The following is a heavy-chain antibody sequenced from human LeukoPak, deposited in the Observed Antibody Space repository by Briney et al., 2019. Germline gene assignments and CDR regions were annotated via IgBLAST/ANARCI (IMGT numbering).Heavy chain of an antibody. J-gene: IGHJ4*02. CDR1: GFSLSGYW. CDR2: IKEDGSDK. V-gene: IGHV3-7*01. Sequence: GGPLRLSCEASGFSLSGYWMTWVRQAPGKGLEWVANIKEDGSDKYYVESVRGRFTISRDNAKNSLYLQMNSLRVEDTAVYYCARGVGLDQWGQGTLVIVSS. D-gene: IGHD3/OR15-3a*01. CDR3: ARGVGLDQ.